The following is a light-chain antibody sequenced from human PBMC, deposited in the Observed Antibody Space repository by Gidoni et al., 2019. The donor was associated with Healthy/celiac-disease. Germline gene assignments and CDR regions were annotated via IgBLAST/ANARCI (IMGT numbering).Light chain of an antibody. Sequence: QSVLTQSPSASGTPGQRVTISCSGSSSNIGSNYVYWYQQLPGTAPKLLMYSNNQRPSGVPDRFSGSKSGTSASLAISGLRSEDEADYYCAAWDDSVSGLLFGGGTKLTVL. CDR2: SNN. J-gene: IGLJ2*01. CDR1: SSNIGSNY. CDR3: AAWDDSVSGLL. V-gene: IGLV1-47*02.